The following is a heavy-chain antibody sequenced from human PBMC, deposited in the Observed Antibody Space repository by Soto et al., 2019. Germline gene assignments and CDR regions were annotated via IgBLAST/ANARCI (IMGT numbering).Heavy chain of an antibody. CDR3: ARPSFVDFWSGYQHTPFHY. CDR1: GGSFGTYG. J-gene: IGHJ4*02. Sequence: QVQLVQSGAEVKKPGSSVKVSCKASGGSFGTYGLTWERQAPGQGLEWMAASIPVLRSAQYAQNFQGRVQITADESTITAYKELSSLRSDDTAIYYCARPSFVDFWSGYQHTPFHYWGQRTLITVSS. V-gene: IGHV1-69*01. CDR2: SIPVLRSA. D-gene: IGHD3-3*01.